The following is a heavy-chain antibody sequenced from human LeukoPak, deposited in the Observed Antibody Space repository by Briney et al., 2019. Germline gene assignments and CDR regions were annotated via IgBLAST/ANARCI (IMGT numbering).Heavy chain of an antibody. D-gene: IGHD3-3*01. Sequence: GGSQRLSCAASGFTFSSYAMHWVRQAPGKGLEYVSAISSNGGSTYYANSVKGRFTISRDNSKNTLYLQMGSLRAEDMAVYYCARDVISKGSGPPVYWGQGTLVTVSS. V-gene: IGHV3-64*01. J-gene: IGHJ4*02. CDR3: ARDVISKGSGPPVY. CDR1: GFTFSSYA. CDR2: ISSNGGST.